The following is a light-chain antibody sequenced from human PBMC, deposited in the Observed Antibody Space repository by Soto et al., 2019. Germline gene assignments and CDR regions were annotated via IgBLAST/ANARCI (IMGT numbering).Light chain of an antibody. CDR3: QQYGSSPWT. Sequence: EIVLTQSPGTLSLSPGEGATLSCRASQSVTSSYLAWYQQKPGQAPRLLIYGASSRATGIPDRFSGSGSGTDFTLTISSLQSEDFVVYYCQQYGSSPWTFGQGTKVDIK. J-gene: IGKJ1*01. V-gene: IGKV3-20*01. CDR2: GAS. CDR1: QSVTSSY.